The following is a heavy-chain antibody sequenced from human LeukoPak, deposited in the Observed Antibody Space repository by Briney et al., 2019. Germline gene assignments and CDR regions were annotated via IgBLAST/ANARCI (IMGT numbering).Heavy chain of an antibody. J-gene: IGHJ2*01. Sequence: GGSLRLSCAASGFTFSSYDMSWVRQAPGKGLVWVSRIDSDGSSTTYADSVKGRFTISRDNAKNTLYLQMNSLRAEDTAVYYCARPPYSSGSFDLWGRGTLVTVSS. CDR2: IDSDGSST. CDR3: ARPPYSSGSFDL. V-gene: IGHV3-74*01. D-gene: IGHD6-19*01. CDR1: GFTFSSYD.